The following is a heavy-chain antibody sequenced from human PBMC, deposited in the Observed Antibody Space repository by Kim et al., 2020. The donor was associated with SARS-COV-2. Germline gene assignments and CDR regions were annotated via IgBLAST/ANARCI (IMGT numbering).Heavy chain of an antibody. Sequence: GGSLRLSCAASGFTFSSYAMSWVRQAPGKGLEWVSAISGSGGSTYYADSVKGRFTISRDNSKNTLYLQMNSLRAEDTAVYYCAKWKDGGWGYYYYYGMDVWGQGTTVTVSS. CDR2: ISGSGGST. CDR3: AKWKDGGWGYYYYYGMDV. V-gene: IGHV3-23*01. D-gene: IGHD6-19*01. J-gene: IGHJ6*02. CDR1: GFTFSSYA.